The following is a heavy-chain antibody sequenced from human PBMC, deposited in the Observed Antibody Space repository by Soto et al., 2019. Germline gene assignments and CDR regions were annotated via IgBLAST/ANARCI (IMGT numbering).Heavy chain of an antibody. J-gene: IGHJ4*02. CDR3: ASDHYDSSGYYYAFDY. CDR2: ISYDGSNK. D-gene: IGHD3-22*01. V-gene: IGHV3-30-3*01. Sequence: QVQLVESGGGVVQPGRSLRLSCAASGFTFSSYAMHWVRQAPGKGLEWVAVISYDGSNKYHADSVKGRFTISRDNSKNTLYLQMNSLRAEDTAVYYCASDHYDSSGYYYAFDYWGQGTLVTVSS. CDR1: GFTFSSYA.